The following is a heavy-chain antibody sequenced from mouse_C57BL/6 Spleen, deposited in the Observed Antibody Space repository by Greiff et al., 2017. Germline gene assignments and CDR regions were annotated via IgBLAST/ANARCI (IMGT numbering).Heavy chain of an antibody. CDR1: GFTFSSYA. D-gene: IGHD1-1*02. Sequence: EVMLVESGEGLVKPGGSLKLSCAASGFTFSSYAMSWVRQTPEKRLEWVAYISSGGDYIYYADTVKGRFTISRDNARNTLYLQMSSLKSEDTAMYYCTREGVADWYFDVWGTGTTVTVSS. CDR3: TREGVADWYFDV. V-gene: IGHV5-9-1*02. CDR2: ISSGGDYI. J-gene: IGHJ1*03.